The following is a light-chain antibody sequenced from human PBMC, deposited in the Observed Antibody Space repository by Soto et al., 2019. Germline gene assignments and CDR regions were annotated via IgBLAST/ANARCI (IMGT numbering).Light chain of an antibody. CDR1: QNRGSN. CDR3: EQYNNWPAIT. J-gene: IGKJ5*01. Sequence: SPATECLAGEESGTRSSQTSQNRGSNFLAWYQHKPGQAPRLLIYASSNRATGIPDRFSGSASGTEFTLTICSLQSEDFAVYHSEQYNNWPAITFGQGTRLEIK. CDR2: ASS. V-gene: IGKV3D-15*01.